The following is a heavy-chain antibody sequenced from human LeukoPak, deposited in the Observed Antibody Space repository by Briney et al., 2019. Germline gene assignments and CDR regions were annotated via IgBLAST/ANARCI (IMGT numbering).Heavy chain of an antibody. CDR1: GFTFSSYT. J-gene: IGHJ5*02. Sequence: GGSLRLSCTASGFTFSSYTMTWVRQAPGKGLRWVSTITTGDGNTYYADSVKGRFTVSRDDSKNTLYLQMNSLRAEDTAVYYCAKDGGLWVAAHLGAAWGPGTLVTVSS. D-gene: IGHD2-15*01. V-gene: IGHV3-23*01. CDR2: ITTGDGNT. CDR3: AKDGGLWVAAHLGAA.